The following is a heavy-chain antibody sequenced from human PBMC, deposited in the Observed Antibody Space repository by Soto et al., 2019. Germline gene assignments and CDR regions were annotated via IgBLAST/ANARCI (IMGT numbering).Heavy chain of an antibody. D-gene: IGHD6-13*01. Sequence: SETLSLTCTVSGGSISSYYWSWIRQPPGKGLEWIGYIYYSGSTNYNPSLKSRVTISVDTSKNQFSLKLSSVTAADTAVYYCARVILAAAGIYYYYYYMDFWGKGTTVTVSS. J-gene: IGHJ6*03. CDR1: GGSISSYY. V-gene: IGHV4-59*01. CDR3: ARVILAAAGIYYYYYYMDF. CDR2: IYYSGST.